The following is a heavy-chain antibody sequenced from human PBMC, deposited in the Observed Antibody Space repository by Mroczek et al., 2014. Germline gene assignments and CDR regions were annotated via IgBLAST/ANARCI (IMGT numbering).Heavy chain of an antibody. CDR1: GFTFSSYA. V-gene: IGHV3-30-3*01. J-gene: IGHJ4*02. D-gene: IGHD2-21*01. CDR2: ISYDGSNK. CDR3: ARDGDAADFDY. Sequence: QVQLQESGGGVVQPGRSLRLSCAASGFTFSSYAMHWVRQAPGKGLEWVAVISYDGSNKYYADSVKGRFTISRDNSKNTLYLQMNSLRAEDTAVYYCARDGDAADFDYWGQGTLVTVSS.